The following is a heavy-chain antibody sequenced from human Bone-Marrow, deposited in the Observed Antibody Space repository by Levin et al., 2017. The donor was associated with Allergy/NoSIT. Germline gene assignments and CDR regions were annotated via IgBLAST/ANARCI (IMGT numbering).Heavy chain of an antibody. D-gene: IGHD5/OR15-5a*01. CDR3: ARPIRGTFVYFDP. CDR2: IYPGDSDT. Sequence: KAGGSLRLSCRDSGYTFSSSWIGWVRQLPGKGLEWMGIIYPGDSDTRYSPSFQGQVTISADKSINTAYLQWSSLKASDTGIYYCARPIRGTFVYFDPWGQGTLVTVSS. V-gene: IGHV5-51*01. CDR1: GYTFSSSW. J-gene: IGHJ5*02.